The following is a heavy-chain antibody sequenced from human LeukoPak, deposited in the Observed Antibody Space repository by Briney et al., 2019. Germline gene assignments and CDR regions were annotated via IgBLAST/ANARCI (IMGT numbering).Heavy chain of an antibody. Sequence: ASVKVSCKASGYTFTGYYMHWVRQAPGQALEWIGSINPNSGGTNYAQKFQGRVTMTRDTSISTAYMELSRLRSDDTAVYYCARESSRDIVVVPAAPGNWFDPWGQGTLVTVSS. CDR2: INPNSGGT. CDR3: ARESSRDIVVVPAAPGNWFDP. J-gene: IGHJ5*02. D-gene: IGHD2-2*01. CDR1: GYTFTGYY. V-gene: IGHV1-2*02.